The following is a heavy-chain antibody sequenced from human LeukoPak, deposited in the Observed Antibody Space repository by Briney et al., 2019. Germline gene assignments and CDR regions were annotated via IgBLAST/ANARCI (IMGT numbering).Heavy chain of an antibody. CDR2: ISAYNGNT. J-gene: IGHJ3*02. CDR3: ARAESLYGGNLAAAFDI. V-gene: IGHV1-18*01. CDR1: GYTFTSYG. D-gene: IGHD4-23*01. Sequence: ASVKVSCKASGYTFTSYGISWVRQAPGQGLEWMGWISAYNGNTNYEKKFQGRVTMTTDTSTSTAYMELRSLRSDDTALYYCARAESLYGGNLAAAFDIWGQGTMVTVSS.